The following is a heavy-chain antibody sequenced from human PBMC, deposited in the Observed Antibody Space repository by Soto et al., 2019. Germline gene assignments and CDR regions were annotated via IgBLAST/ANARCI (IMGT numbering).Heavy chain of an antibody. D-gene: IGHD2-2*02. V-gene: IGHV3-74*01. CDR1: GFTFSSYW. CDR3: ARLYGVYWYFDL. CDR2: INSDGSST. J-gene: IGHJ2*01. Sequence: EVQLVESGGGLVQPGGSLRLSCAASGFTFSSYWKHWVRQAPGKGLVWVSRINSDGSSTSYADSVKGRFTISRDNAKNTLYLQMNSLRAEDTAVYYCARLYGVYWYFDLWGRGTLVTVSS.